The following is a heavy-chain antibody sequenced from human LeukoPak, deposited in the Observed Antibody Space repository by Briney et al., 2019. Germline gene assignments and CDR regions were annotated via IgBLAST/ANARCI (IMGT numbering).Heavy chain of an antibody. V-gene: IGHV3-23*01. Sequence: GGSLRLSCTASGFTFSTYAMTWVRQAPGTGLEWVSSISGSGDSTYYAYSVKGRFTISRDNSKNTLYLQMNSLRADDTALYHCARDSGSYLQPTDYWGQGTLVTVSS. D-gene: IGHD1-26*01. CDR2: ISGSGDST. CDR1: GFTFSTYA. CDR3: ARDSGSYLQPTDY. J-gene: IGHJ4*02.